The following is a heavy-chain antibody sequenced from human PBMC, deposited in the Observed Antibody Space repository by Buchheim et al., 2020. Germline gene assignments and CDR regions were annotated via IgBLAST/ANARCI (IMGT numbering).Heavy chain of an antibody. CDR3: VVVPAAIGYSYYYGLDV. Sequence: EVQLLESGGGLVQPGGSLRLSCAASGPTFSSYAMSWVRQAPGKGLEWVSVISGSGSSTYYADSVKGRFTIPRDNSKNTLYLQMNSLRADDTAVYYCVVVPAAIGYSYYYGLDVWGQGTT. CDR1: GPTFSSYA. CDR2: ISGSGSST. V-gene: IGHV3-23*01. D-gene: IGHD2-2*01. J-gene: IGHJ6*02.